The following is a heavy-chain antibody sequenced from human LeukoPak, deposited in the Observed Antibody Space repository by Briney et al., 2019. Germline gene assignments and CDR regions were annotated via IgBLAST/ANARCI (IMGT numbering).Heavy chain of an antibody. V-gene: IGHV3-7*01. J-gene: IGHJ4*02. D-gene: IGHD3-16*01. CDR1: GFTFSTYW. CDR3: ARGGGNFEY. Sequence: PGGSLRLSCAASGFTFSTYWMSWVRQAPGKGLEWVANIKQDGSEKYYVDSVKGRFTISRDNAENSLYLQMDSLTAEDTAVYYCARGGGNFEYWGQGTLVTVSS. CDR2: IKQDGSEK.